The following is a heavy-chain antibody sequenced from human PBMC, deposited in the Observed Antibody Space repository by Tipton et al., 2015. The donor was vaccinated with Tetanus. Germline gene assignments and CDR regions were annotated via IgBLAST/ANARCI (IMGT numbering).Heavy chain of an antibody. CDR2: IYYSGTT. J-gene: IGHJ4*02. CDR1: GGSINSGGYF. V-gene: IGHV4-31*03. CDR3: ARANNEFPKKGPFDY. D-gene: IGHD1-1*01. Sequence: TLSLTCTVSGGSINSGGYFWNWIRQYPGKGLEWIGYIYYSGTTHYNPSLKSRLAMSVDVSKNQFSLNLTSVTAADAAVYYCARANNEFPKKGPFDYWGQGILVIVSA.